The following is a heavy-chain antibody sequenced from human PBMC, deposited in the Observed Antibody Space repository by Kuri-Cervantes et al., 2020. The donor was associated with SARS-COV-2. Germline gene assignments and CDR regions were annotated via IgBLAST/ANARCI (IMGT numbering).Heavy chain of an antibody. V-gene: IGHV4-34*01. J-gene: IGHJ4*02. Sequence: SETLSLTCAVYGGSFSGYYWNWIRQPPGKGLEWIGEINHSGSTNYNPSLKSRVTISVDTSKNQFSLKLSSVTAADTAVYYCARQAIVLMVYATTFDYWGQGTLVTVSS. D-gene: IGHD2-8*01. CDR1: GGSFSGYY. CDR3: ARQAIVLMVYATTFDY. CDR2: INHSGST.